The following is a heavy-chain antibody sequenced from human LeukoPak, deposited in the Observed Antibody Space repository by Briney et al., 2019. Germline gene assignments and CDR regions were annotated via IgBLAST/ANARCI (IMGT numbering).Heavy chain of an antibody. CDR2: IYYSGST. V-gene: IGHV4-39*01. CDR3: ARPNYYYYYMDV. J-gene: IGHJ6*03. Sequence: PSETLSLTCTVSGGSISSSSYYWGWIRQPPGKGLERIGSIYYSGSTYYNPSLKSRVTISVDTSKNQFSLKLSSVTAADTAVYYCARPNYYYYYMDVWGKGTTVTVSS. CDR1: GGSISSSSYY.